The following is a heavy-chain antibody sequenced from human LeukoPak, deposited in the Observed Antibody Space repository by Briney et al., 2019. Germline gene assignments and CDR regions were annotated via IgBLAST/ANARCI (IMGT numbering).Heavy chain of an antibody. Sequence: PSETRSLTCTVSDGSISSYYWNWIRQPAREGVEWIGRIYTTGSANYNPSLKSRVTMSVDTSKNQFSLKLSSVTAADTAVYYCARSSGSYRLDYWGQGTLVTVSS. CDR3: ARSSGSYRLDY. CDR1: DGSISSYY. CDR2: IYTTGSA. D-gene: IGHD1-26*01. V-gene: IGHV4-4*07. J-gene: IGHJ4*02.